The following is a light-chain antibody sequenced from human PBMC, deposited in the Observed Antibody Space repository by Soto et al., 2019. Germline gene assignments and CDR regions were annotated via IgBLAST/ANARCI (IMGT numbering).Light chain of an antibody. J-gene: IGLJ2*01. V-gene: IGLV2-14*01. CDR2: DVS. CDR3: SSYTSSSTLMV. Sequence: QSALTQPASVSGSPGQSITISCTGTSSDVGGYNYVSWYQQHPGKAHKLMIYDVSNRPSGVSNRFSGSKSGNTASLTISGRQAADEADYYCSSYTSSSTLMVFGRGTKLTVL. CDR1: SSDVGGYNY.